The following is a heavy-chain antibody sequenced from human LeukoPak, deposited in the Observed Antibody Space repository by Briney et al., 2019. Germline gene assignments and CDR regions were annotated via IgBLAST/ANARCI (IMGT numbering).Heavy chain of an antibody. Sequence: GGSLRLSCAASGFIFSTYGMHWVRQAPGKGLEWVSYISTSGSTIYYADSVKGRFTFSRDNARNSLSLQMNSLRFEDTAVYYCASGYFKSDHWGQGTLVTVSS. J-gene: IGHJ4*02. CDR2: ISTSGSTI. CDR3: ASGYFKSDH. V-gene: IGHV3-48*03. CDR1: GFIFSTYG. D-gene: IGHD5-18*01.